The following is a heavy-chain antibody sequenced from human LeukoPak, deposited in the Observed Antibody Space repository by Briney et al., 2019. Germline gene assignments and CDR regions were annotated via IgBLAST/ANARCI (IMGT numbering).Heavy chain of an antibody. V-gene: IGHV3-53*01. J-gene: IGHJ4*02. CDR3: AGRYDSSGYPLH. D-gene: IGHD3-22*01. CDR1: GFSVSNNY. Sequence: GGSLRLSCADSGFSVSNNYVSWVRQAPGKGLEWVSVLYSGGTTYYADSVKGRFTISRDNSKNTLYLQMNSLRAEDTAVYYCAGRYDSSGYPLHWGQGTLVTVSS. CDR2: LYSGGTT.